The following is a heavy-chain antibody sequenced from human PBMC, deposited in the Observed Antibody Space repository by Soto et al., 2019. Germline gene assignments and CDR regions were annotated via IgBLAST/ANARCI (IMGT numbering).Heavy chain of an antibody. CDR2: IIPIFGTA. D-gene: IGHD6-6*01. CDR3: ARGSEYSSSQYYYGMDV. CDR1: GGTFSSYA. Sequence: QVQLVQSGAEVKKPGSSVKVSCKASGGTFSSYAISWVRQAPGQGLEWMGGIIPIFGTANYAQKFQGRVTITADKSTSTAYMELSSLRSEDTAVYYCARGSEYSSSQYYYGMDVWGQGTTVTVSS. V-gene: IGHV1-69*06. J-gene: IGHJ6*02.